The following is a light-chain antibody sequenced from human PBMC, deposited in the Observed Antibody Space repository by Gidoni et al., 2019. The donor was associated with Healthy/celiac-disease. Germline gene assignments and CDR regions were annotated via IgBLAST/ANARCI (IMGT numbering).Light chain of an antibody. J-gene: IGKJ5*01. CDR2: AAS. CDR3: QQYGSSGVT. CDR1: QSGSSSY. V-gene: IGKV3-20*01. Sequence: EMVLTQSPGTLSLSPGEGATTSCRASQSGSSSYLAWYQQKPGQAPRLLIYAASSRATGIPDRFSGSGSGTDFTLTISRLEPEDFAVYYCQQYGSSGVTFGQXTRLEIK.